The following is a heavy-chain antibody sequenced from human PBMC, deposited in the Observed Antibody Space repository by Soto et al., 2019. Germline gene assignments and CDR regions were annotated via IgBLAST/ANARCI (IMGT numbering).Heavy chain of an antibody. J-gene: IGHJ6*02. CDR3: AKPLYGDYFYYGMDV. CDR1: GYTFTSYG. Sequence: QVQLVQAGAEVKKPGASVKVSCKASGYTFTSYGISWVRQAPGQGLEWMGWISAYNGNTNYAQKLQGRVTMTTDTSTSTAYMELRSLRSDDTAVYYCAKPLYGDYFYYGMDVWGQGTTVTVSS. CDR2: ISAYNGNT. V-gene: IGHV1-18*01. D-gene: IGHD3-3*01.